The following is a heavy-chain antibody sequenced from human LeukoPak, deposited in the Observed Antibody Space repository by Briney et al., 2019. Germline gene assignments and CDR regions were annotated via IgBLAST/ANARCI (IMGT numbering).Heavy chain of an antibody. CDR1: GYTLTELS. CDR3: ATSGGLYSSSWHYYYYYMDV. V-gene: IGHV1-24*01. CDR2: FDPEDGET. D-gene: IGHD6-13*01. J-gene: IGHJ6*03. Sequence: ASVKVSCKVSGYTLTELSMHWVRQAPGKGLEWMGGFDPEDGETIYAQKFQGRVTMTEDTSTDTAYMELSSLRSEDTAVYYCATSGGLYSSSWHYYYYYMDVWGKGTTVTVSS.